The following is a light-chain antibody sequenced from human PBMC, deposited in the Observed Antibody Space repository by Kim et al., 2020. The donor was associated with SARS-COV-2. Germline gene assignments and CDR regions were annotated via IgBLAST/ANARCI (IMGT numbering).Light chain of an antibody. J-gene: IGLJ3*02. Sequence: GQSITISCTGTSSAVGAYNYVSWYQQHPGKAPKLMIYDVFNRPSGISDRFSGSKSGNTASLTISGLQAEDEADYHCTSFTTSSTWVFGGGTQLTVL. CDR2: DVF. CDR3: TSFTTSSTWV. CDR1: SSAVGAYNY. V-gene: IGLV2-14*03.